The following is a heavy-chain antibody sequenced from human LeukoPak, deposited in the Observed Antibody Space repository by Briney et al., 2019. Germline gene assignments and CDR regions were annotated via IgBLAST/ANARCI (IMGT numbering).Heavy chain of an antibody. CDR2: INPNSGGT. J-gene: IGHJ5*02. CDR3: ARDGRLWMVRGVMAGWFDP. Sequence: ASVKVSCKASGYTFTGYYMHWVRQAPGQGLEWMGWINPNSGGTNYAQKFQGRVTMTRDTSISTAYMELSRLRSDDTAVYYCARDGRLWMVRGVMAGWFDPWGQGTLVTVSS. CDR1: GYTFTGYY. V-gene: IGHV1-2*02. D-gene: IGHD3-10*01.